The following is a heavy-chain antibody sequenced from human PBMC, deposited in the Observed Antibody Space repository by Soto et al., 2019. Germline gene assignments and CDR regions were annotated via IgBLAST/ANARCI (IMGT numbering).Heavy chain of an antibody. CDR3: ASQTDGIHRTIDY. J-gene: IGHJ4*02. D-gene: IGHD1-1*01. CDR2: IYHSGST. V-gene: IGHV4-4*02. CDR1: SGSISSSNW. Sequence: SETLSLTCAVSSGSISSSNWWSWVRQPPGKGLEWIGEIYHSGSTNYNPSLKSRVTISVDKSKNQFSLKLSSVTAADTAVYYCASQTDGIHRTIDYWGQGTLVTVSS.